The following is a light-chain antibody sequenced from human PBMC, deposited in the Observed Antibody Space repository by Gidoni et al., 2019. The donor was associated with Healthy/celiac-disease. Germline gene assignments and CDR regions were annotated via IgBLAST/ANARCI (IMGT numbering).Light chain of an antibody. CDR1: SRDVGGYNC. Sequence: QYALTQPAAGSGSPGQSITISCTGTSRDVGGYNCVPWYQQHPGKPPTLMIYDVSKRPSGVSHRFSGSTSGNTASLPISGLPAADDADYYCSSSTSSSTSVFGGGTKLTVL. CDR3: SSSTSSSTSV. J-gene: IGLJ3*02. CDR2: DVS. V-gene: IGLV2-14*01.